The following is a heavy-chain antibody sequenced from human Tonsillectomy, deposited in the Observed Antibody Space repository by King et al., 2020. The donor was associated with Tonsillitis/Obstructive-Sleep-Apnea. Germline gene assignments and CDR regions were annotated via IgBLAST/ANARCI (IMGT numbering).Heavy chain of an antibody. CDR3: ASSQGYYDILPGYYDYYYYYMDV. CDR1: GGSISSGGYY. V-gene: IGHV4-31*03. D-gene: IGHD3-9*01. Sequence: VQLQESGPGLVKPSQTLSLTCTVSGGSISSGGYYWSWIRQHPGKGLEWIGYIYYSGSTYYNPSLKSRVTISVDTSKNQFSLKLSSVTAADTAVYYCASSQGYYDILPGYYDYYYYYMDVWGKGTTVTVSS. CDR2: IYYSGST. J-gene: IGHJ6*03.